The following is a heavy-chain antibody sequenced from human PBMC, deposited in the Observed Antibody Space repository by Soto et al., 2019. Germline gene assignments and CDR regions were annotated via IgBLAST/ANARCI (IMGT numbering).Heavy chain of an antibody. CDR3: TRGGDAYKNGH. CDR1: GGSVNIGTYY. J-gene: IGHJ4*02. CDR2: IHYSGST. D-gene: IGHD2-21*01. V-gene: IGHV4-61*01. Sequence: QVQLQESGPGLVKPSETLSLTCTVPGGSVNIGTYYLSGIRQPPGKGLDWIGSIHYSGSTNYNPSLKSRVTLPVDTSKNQFSLKLTSVKAADTAVYYCTRGGDAYKNGHWGQGTLFTVSS.